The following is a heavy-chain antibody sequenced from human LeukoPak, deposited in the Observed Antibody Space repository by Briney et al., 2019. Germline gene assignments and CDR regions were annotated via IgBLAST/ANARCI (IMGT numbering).Heavy chain of an antibody. V-gene: IGHV4-30-2*01. Sequence: SETLSLTCAVSGGSISSGGYSWSWLRQPPGKGLEWIGYIYHSGSTYYNPSLKSRVTISVDRSKNQFSLKLSSVTAADTAVYYCASRGYYYDSSGYYPFDYWGQGTLVTVSS. CDR3: ASRGYYYDSSGYYPFDY. J-gene: IGHJ4*02. CDR2: IYHSGST. CDR1: GGSISSGGYS. D-gene: IGHD3-22*01.